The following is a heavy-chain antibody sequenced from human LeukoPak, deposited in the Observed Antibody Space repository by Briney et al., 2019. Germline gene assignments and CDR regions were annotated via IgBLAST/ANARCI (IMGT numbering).Heavy chain of an antibody. J-gene: IGHJ4*02. CDR2: IYYSGST. V-gene: IGHV4-39*07. Sequence: SSETLSLTCTVSGGSISSSSYYWGWIRQPPGKGLEWIGSIYYSGSTSHSPSLKSRVTISVDTSKNQVSLKLRSVTAADTAVYYCARGAIPRGYSYGRALDYWGQGTLVTVSS. CDR1: GGSISSSSYY. CDR3: ARGAIPRGYSYGRALDY. D-gene: IGHD5-18*01.